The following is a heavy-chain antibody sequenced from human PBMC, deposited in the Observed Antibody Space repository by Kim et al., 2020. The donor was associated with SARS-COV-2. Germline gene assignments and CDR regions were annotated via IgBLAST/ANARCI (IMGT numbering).Heavy chain of an antibody. D-gene: IGHD1-26*01. CDR2: INTNTGNP. CDR1: GYTFTSYA. Sequence: ASVKVSCKASGYTFTSYAMNWVRQAPGQGLEWMGWINTNTGNPTYAQGFTGRFVFSLDTSVSTAYLQISSLKAEDTAVYYCARGTLGSYSTNWYFDLWGRGTLVTVSS. J-gene: IGHJ2*01. V-gene: IGHV7-4-1*02. CDR3: ARGTLGSYSTNWYFDL.